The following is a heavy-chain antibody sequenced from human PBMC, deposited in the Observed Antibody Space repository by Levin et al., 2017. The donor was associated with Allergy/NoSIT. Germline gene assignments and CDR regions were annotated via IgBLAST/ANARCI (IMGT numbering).Heavy chain of an antibody. Sequence: GGSLRLSCTASGFTFSRYWMHWVRQAPGKGLEWVSRINNDGISTIYADSVKGRFTVSRDKDKNTLSLQMTSLRAEDTAVDYCRTFWNGHCSGYMDVWGKGTTVTVSS. V-gene: IGHV3-74*01. CDR3: RTFWNGHCSGYMDV. CDR2: INNDGIST. CDR1: GFTFSRYW. J-gene: IGHJ6*03. D-gene: IGHD3-3*01.